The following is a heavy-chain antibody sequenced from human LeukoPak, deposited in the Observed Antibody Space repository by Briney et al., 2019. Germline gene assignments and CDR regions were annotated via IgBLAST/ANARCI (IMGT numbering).Heavy chain of an antibody. CDR2: IIPTLGIA. Sequence: ASVKVSCKASGGTFSSYAISWVRQAPGQGLEWMGRIIPTLGIANYAQKFQGRVTITADKSTSTAYMELSSLRSEDTAVYYCARTQWFGELPHFDYWGQGTLVTVSS. J-gene: IGHJ4*02. CDR1: GGTFSSYA. V-gene: IGHV1-69*04. CDR3: ARTQWFGELPHFDY. D-gene: IGHD3-10*01.